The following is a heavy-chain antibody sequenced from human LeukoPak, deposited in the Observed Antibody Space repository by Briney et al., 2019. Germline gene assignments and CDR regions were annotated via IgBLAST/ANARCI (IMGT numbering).Heavy chain of an antibody. CDR1: GYTFTVYY. J-gene: IGHJ4*02. CDR2: INPNSGGT. V-gene: IGHV1-2*02. D-gene: IGHD3-16*01. CDR3: ARDTSD. Sequence: ASVKVSCKASGYTFTVYYIHWVRQAPGQGLEWMGWINPNSGGTNYAQKFQVRVSITRDTSISTAYMDLSRLRSDDTAVYYCARDTSDWGQGTLVTVSS.